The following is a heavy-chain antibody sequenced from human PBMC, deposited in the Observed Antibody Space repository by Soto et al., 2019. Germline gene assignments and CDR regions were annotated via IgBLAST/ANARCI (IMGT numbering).Heavy chain of an antibody. J-gene: IGHJ4*02. V-gene: IGHV1-69*14. CDR2: IIPILGTT. CDR3: GREFESFGGVSAGRRGGYFAS. CDR1: GGTFRSYA. D-gene: IGHD3-16*01. Sequence: QVQLVQSGAEVKKPGSSVKVSCKASGGTFRSYAVSWVRQAPGQGLEWMGGIIPILGTTNYAQNFQGRVRITATKTKRPAYMELSSFISEDTAVDYCGREFESFGGVSAGRRGGYFASGGQGTLVTVSS.